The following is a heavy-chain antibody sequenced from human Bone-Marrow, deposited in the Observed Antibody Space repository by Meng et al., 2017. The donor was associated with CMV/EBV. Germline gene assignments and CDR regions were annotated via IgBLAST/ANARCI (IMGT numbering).Heavy chain of an antibody. J-gene: IGHJ3*02. CDR2: IYYSGST. D-gene: IGHD3-22*01. Sequence: SETLSLTCTVSGGSISSYYWSWIRQPPGKGLEWIGYIYYSGSTNYNPSLKSRVTISVDTSKNQFSLKLSSVTAADTAVYYCATRRSSTYYYDSSGEAFDIWGQGTMVTVSS. CDR1: GGSISSYY. V-gene: IGHV4-59*01. CDR3: ATRRSSTYYYDSSGEAFDI.